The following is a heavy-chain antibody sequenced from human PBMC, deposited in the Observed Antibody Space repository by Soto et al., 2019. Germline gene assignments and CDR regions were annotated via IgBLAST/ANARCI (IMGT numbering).Heavy chain of an antibody. Sequence: QVQLVQSGAEVKKPGASVKVSCKTSGYTFTVYYMHWVRQAPGQGLEWMGWINPNSGGTNYAQKFQGRVTMTRDTSISTAYMERSRLRSDDTAVYYCARLPAATTVTTPAAYFDYWGQGTLVTVSS. CDR1: GYTFTVYY. D-gene: IGHD4-17*01. V-gene: IGHV1-2*02. CDR3: ARLPAATTVTTPAAYFDY. CDR2: INPNSGGT. J-gene: IGHJ4*02.